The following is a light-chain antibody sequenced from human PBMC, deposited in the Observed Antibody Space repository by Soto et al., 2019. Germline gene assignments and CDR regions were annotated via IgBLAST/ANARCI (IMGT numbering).Light chain of an antibody. Sequence: QSALTQPASVSGSPGQSITIYCTGTSSDVGGYNYVSWYQHHPGKDPKLMIYDVSNRPSGVSNRFSGSKSGNTASLTISGLQAEDEADYYCSSYTSSSTLYVFGTGTKLTVL. J-gene: IGLJ1*01. CDR2: DVS. CDR1: SSDVGGYNY. CDR3: SSYTSSSTLYV. V-gene: IGLV2-14*03.